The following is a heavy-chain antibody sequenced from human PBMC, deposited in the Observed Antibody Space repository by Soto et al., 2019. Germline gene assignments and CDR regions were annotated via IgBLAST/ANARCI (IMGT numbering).Heavy chain of an antibody. Sequence: EVQLVESGGGLVQPGGSLRLSCEASDYACAAHWMIWVRQAPGKGLEWVANIKEDGNEKYLVDSVKGRFTISRDNAKNLMYLQMNSLRDEDTAVYYCVRDRRRTGVLTWGRSGIMDVCGKGTTVTVSS. CDR3: VRDRRRTGVLTWGRSGIMDV. CDR1: DYACAAHW. J-gene: IGHJ6*04. CDR2: IKEDGNEK. V-gene: IGHV3-7*01. D-gene: IGHD1-26*01.